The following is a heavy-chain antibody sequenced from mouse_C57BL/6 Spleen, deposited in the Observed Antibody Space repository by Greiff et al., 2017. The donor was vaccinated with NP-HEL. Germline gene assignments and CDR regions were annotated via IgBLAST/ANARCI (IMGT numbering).Heavy chain of an antibody. D-gene: IGHD2-1*01. Sequence: QVQLQQPGTELVKPGASVKLSCKASGYTFTSYWMHWVKQRPGQGLEWIGNINPSNGGTNYNEKFKSKATLTVDKSSSTAYMQLSSLTSEDSAVYYCARFPLYGNYDWYYFDYWGQGTTLTVSS. CDR2: INPSNGGT. J-gene: IGHJ2*01. CDR3: ARFPLYGNYDWYYFDY. V-gene: IGHV1-53*01. CDR1: GYTFTSYW.